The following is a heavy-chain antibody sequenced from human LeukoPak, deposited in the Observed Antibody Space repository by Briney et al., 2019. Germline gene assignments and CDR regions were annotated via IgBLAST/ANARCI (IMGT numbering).Heavy chain of an antibody. D-gene: IGHD4-17*01. CDR2: ISSSGSTI. V-gene: IGHV3-48*03. CDR3: ARDLLGDSQTG. J-gene: IGHJ4*02. Sequence: PGGSLRLSCAASGFTFSSYEMNWVRQAPGKGLEWVSYISSSGSTIYYADSVKGRFTISRDNAKNSLYLQMNSLRAEDTAVYYCARDLLGDSQTGWGQGTLVNVSS. CDR1: GFTFSSYE.